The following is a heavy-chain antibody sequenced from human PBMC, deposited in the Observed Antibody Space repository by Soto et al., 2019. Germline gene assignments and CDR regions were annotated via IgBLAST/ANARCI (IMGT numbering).Heavy chain of an antibody. CDR3: ASMITFGGVIATTY. CDR2: INHSGST. Sequence: SETLSLTCAVYGGSFSGYYRSWIRQPPGKGLEWIGEINHSGSTNYNPSLKSRVTISVDTSRNQFSLKLSSVTAADTAVYYCASMITFGGVIATTYWGQGTLVTVSS. CDR1: GGSFSGYY. V-gene: IGHV4-34*01. J-gene: IGHJ4*02. D-gene: IGHD3-16*02.